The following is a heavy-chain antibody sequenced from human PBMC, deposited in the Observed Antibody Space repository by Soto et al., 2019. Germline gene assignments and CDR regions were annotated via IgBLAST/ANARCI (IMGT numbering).Heavy chain of an antibody. V-gene: IGHV5-51*01. CDR1: GYSFTSYW. Sequence: GESLKISCKGSGYSFTSYWIGWVRQMPGKGLEWMGIIYPGDSDTRYSPSFQGQVTISADKSISTAYLQWSSLKASDTAMYYCARLHRPPSIVVVPTSYDAFDIWGQGTMVTVPS. CDR2: IYPGDSDT. D-gene: IGHD2-21*01. CDR3: ARLHRPPSIVVVPTSYDAFDI. J-gene: IGHJ3*02.